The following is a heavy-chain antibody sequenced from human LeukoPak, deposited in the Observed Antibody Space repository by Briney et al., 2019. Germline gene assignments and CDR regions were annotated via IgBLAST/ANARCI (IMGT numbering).Heavy chain of an antibody. D-gene: IGHD6-13*01. CDR3: ASYSSSWHAIDH. CDR2: INSDGSST. J-gene: IGHJ4*02. V-gene: IGHV3-74*01. CDR1: GFTFSNYW. Sequence: GGSLRLSCAASGFTFSNYWMHWVRQAPGKGLVWVSRINSDGSSTSYADSVKGRFTISRDNAKNTLYLQMNSLTAEDTAVYYCASYSSSWHAIDHWGQGTLVTVSS.